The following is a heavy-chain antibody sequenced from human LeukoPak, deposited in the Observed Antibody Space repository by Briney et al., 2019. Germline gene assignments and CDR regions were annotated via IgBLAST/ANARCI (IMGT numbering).Heavy chain of an antibody. Sequence: PSETLSLTCAVHGGSFSGYYWTWIRQPPGKGLEWIGEINHSGTTNYNPSLKSRVTISVDTSKNQFSLKLRSVTAADTAVYYCASGSPAADYWGQGTLVTVSS. J-gene: IGHJ4*02. CDR3: ASGSPAADY. CDR2: INHSGTT. D-gene: IGHD6-25*01. CDR1: GGSFSGYY. V-gene: IGHV4-34*01.